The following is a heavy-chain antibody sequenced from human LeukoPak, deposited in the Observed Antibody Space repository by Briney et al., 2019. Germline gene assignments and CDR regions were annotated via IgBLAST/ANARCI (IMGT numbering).Heavy chain of an antibody. CDR3: AITGGPTVTAFDL. J-gene: IGHJ4*02. CDR1: GFIFRNYW. Sequence: HPGGSLRLSCVASGFIFRNYWMSWVRQAPGEGLEWVANINHDGGHKNYVDSVKGRFTIYSDNAKSSLYLQMNSLRGDDTAVYYCAITGGPTVTAFDLWGQGILVTVSS. V-gene: IGHV3-7*02. D-gene: IGHD4-17*01. CDR2: INHDGGHK.